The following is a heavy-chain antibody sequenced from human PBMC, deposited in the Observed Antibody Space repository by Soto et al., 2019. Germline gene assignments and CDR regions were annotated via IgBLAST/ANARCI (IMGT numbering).Heavy chain of an antibody. J-gene: IGHJ4*02. D-gene: IGHD3-10*01. CDR1: GGSISSGGYC. CDR3: ARGKFFYGSGSNPGTLDY. Sequence: PSETLPLTWTVSGGSISSGGYCWSWIRQHPGKGLEWIGYIYYSGSTYYNPSLKSRVTISVDTSKNQFSLKLSSVTAADTAVYYCARGKFFYGSGSNPGTLDYWGQGTLVTVSS. V-gene: IGHV4-31*02. CDR2: IYYSGST.